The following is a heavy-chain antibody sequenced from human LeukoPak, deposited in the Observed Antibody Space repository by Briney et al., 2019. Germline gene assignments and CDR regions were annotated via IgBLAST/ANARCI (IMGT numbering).Heavy chain of an antibody. CDR1: GGSISSYY. V-gene: IGHV4-4*07. J-gene: IGHJ2*01. Sequence: PSETLSLTCSVSGGSISSYYWSWIRQPDGKGLEWIGRIYTSGSTSYNPSLKSRVTISVDKPKNQFSLKLSSVTAADTAVYYCARVLSTSYFDLWGRGTLVTVSS. CDR3: ARVLSTSYFDL. CDR2: IYTSGST. D-gene: IGHD2-8*02.